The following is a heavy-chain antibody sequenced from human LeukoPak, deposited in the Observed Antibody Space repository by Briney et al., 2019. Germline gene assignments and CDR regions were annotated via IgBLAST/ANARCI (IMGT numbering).Heavy chain of an antibody. D-gene: IGHD6-13*01. CDR2: IYYRGST. Sequence: PSETLSLTCTVSGGSISSTTYYWGWIRQPPGKGLEWIGYIYYRGSTNYNPSLKSRVTISVETSKNEFSLKLRSVTAADTAVYYCTRVTGYRIEDYFDYWGQGTLVTVSS. J-gene: IGHJ4*02. CDR1: GGSISSTTYY. CDR3: TRVTGYRIEDYFDY. V-gene: IGHV4-61*05.